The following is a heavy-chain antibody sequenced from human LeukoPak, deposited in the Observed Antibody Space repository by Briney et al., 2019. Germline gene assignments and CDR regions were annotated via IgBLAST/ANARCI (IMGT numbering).Heavy chain of an antibody. J-gene: IGHJ3*02. Sequence: SGTLSLTCAVSGGSISSYYWSWIRQPPGEGLEWIGYIYYSGSTNYNPSLKSRVTISVDTSKNQFSLKLSSVTAADTAVYYCARDRAYRYGDAFDIWGQGTMVTVSS. CDR1: GGSISSYY. CDR2: IYYSGST. CDR3: ARDRAYRYGDAFDI. D-gene: IGHD3-16*02. V-gene: IGHV4-59*01.